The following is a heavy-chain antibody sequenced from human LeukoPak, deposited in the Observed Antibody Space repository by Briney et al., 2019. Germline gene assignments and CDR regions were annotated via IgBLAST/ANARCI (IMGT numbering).Heavy chain of an antibody. Sequence: AASAKVSCKASGYTFTGYYMHWVRQAPGQGLEWMGWINPNSGGTNYAQKFQGRVTMTRDTSISTAYMELSRLRSDDTAVYYCARVRLRGPGSNWFDPWGQGTLVTVSS. CDR1: GYTFTGYY. CDR3: ARVRLRGPGSNWFDP. J-gene: IGHJ5*02. V-gene: IGHV1-2*02. CDR2: INPNSGGT. D-gene: IGHD3-16*01.